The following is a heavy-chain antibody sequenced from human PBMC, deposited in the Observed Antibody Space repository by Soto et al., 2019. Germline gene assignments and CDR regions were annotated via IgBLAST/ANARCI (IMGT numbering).Heavy chain of an antibody. CDR1: GYTFTSYA. CDR2: INGGNRNT. Sequence: ASVKVSCKASGYTFTSYAIHWVRQAPGQRLEWMGWINGGNRNTKYSQRFQGRVTITTDTSASTAYMELSSLRSEDTAVYYCARIGYSSGWYXFDYWGQGTLVTVSS. D-gene: IGHD6-19*01. V-gene: IGHV1-3*01. J-gene: IGHJ4*02. CDR3: ARIGYSSGWYXFDY.